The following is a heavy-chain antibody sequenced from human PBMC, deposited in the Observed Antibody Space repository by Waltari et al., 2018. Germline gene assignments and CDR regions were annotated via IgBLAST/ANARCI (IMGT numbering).Heavy chain of an antibody. CDR3: ARPSSGSHNY. D-gene: IGHD1-26*01. J-gene: IGHJ4*02. V-gene: IGHV3-66*01. CDR1: GFPVGNNY. Sequence: DVQLVESGGGLVQPGGSLSLSCAASGFPVGNNYMSWVRQPPGKGLEWVSLIYSGGDAFYADSVKGRFTISRDNSKNTLYLQMNSLRAEDTAVYYCARPSSGSHNYWGRGTLVTVSS. CDR2: IYSGGDA.